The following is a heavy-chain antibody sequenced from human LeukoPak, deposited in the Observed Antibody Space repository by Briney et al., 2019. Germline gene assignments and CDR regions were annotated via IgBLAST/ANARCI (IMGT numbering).Heavy chain of an antibody. CDR3: ARGPTDFDASDI. V-gene: IGHV3-7*01. CDR1: GFPISSYW. Sequence: PGGSLRLSCAASGFPISSYWRSWVRQVPGKGLESVAHIKHDSSETYYVDTVRGRFIISRDNAKNSLYLQMNSLRVADTAVYHCARGPTDFDASDIWGHGTLVTVSS. CDR2: IKHDSSET. J-gene: IGHJ3*02.